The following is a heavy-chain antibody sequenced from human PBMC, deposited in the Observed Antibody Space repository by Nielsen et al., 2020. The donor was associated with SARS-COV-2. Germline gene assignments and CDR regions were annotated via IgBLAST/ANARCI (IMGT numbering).Heavy chain of an antibody. CDR1: GFKFSDYA. V-gene: IGHV3-30*04. Sequence: GESLKISCTGSGFKFSDYAMHWVRQAPGKGLKWLALIYFDGSYKMYVDSVKGRFSISRDNARNTLYLHMTSLRSEDTAVFYCARGLDGSGTYYAMDYWGHGTLVTVSS. J-gene: IGHJ4*01. CDR3: ARGLDGSGTYYAMDY. CDR2: IYFDGSYK. D-gene: IGHD3-10*01.